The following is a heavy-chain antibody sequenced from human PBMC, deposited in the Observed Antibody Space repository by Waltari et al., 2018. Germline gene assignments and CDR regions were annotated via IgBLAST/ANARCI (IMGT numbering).Heavy chain of an antibody. J-gene: IGHJ3*02. CDR1: GFSLSKSRVG. CDR2: IYWTDDN. CDR3: AHMPYDSSGYYSRGAFDI. V-gene: IGHV2-5*01. D-gene: IGHD3-22*01. Sequence: QITLKETGPTLVKPTQTLTLTCTFPGFSLSKSRVGVGWLRTPPAKALEWLALIYWTDDNCYSPYLKSRLTITKDTSKNQVVLTMTNMAPVDTATYYCAHMPYDSSGYYSRGAFDILGQGTMVTVSS.